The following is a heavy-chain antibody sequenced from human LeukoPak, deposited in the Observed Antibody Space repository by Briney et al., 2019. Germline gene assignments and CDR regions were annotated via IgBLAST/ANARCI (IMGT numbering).Heavy chain of an antibody. CDR2: ISSSSSYT. J-gene: IGHJ4*02. V-gene: IGHV3-11*05. CDR3: ARVAGTTGDY. CDR1: GFTSSTYE. Sequence: GGSLRLSCAASGFTSSTYEMNWVRQAPGKGLEWVSYISSSSSYTNYADSVKGRFTISRDNAKNSLYLQMNSLRAEDTAVYYCARVAGTTGDYWGQGTLVTVSS. D-gene: IGHD1-1*01.